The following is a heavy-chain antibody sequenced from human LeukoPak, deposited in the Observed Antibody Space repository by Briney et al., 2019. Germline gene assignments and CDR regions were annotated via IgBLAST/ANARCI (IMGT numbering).Heavy chain of an antibody. J-gene: IGHJ5*02. V-gene: IGHV4-31*03. CDR3: ASTTITTGWFDP. Sequence: SETLSLTCTVSGGFISSVGYHWTWIRQHPGKGLEWIGYFYYSGITYFNPSLKSRVSISVDTSKNQFSLKVNSVTAADTAVYYCASTTITTGWFDPWGQGTLVTVSS. D-gene: IGHD4-11*01. CDR2: FYYSGIT. CDR1: GGFISSVGYH.